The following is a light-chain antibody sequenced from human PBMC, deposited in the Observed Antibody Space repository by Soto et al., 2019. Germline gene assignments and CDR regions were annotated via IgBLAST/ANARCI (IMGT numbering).Light chain of an antibody. CDR2: GNS. CDR1: SSNIGAGYD. J-gene: IGLJ1*01. V-gene: IGLV1-40*01. Sequence: VLTQPPSVSGAPGQRVTISCTGSSSNIGAGYDVHWYQQLPGAAPKLLIYGNSNRPSGVPDRFSGSRSGTSASLAITGLQPEDEADYYCQSYDTPVYVFGGGTKVTVL. CDR3: QSYDTPVYV.